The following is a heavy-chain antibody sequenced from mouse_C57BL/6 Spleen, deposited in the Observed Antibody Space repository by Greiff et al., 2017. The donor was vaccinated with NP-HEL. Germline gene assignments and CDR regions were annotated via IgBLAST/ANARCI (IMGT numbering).Heavy chain of an antibody. D-gene: IGHD2-4*01. J-gene: IGHJ2*01. Sequence: VQLQQPGAELVKPGASVKLSCKASGYTFTSYWMQWVKQRPGQGLEWIGEIDPSDSYTNYHQKFKGKATLTVDTSSSTAYMQLSSLTSEDSAVYYCASYDYDEEAWFDYWGQGTTLTVSS. CDR1: GYTFTSYW. V-gene: IGHV1-50*01. CDR3: ASYDYDEEAWFDY. CDR2: IDPSDSYT.